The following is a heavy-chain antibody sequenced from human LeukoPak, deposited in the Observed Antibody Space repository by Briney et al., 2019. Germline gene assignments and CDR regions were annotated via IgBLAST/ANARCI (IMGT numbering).Heavy chain of an antibody. D-gene: IGHD1-20*01. V-gene: IGHV3-48*04. CDR1: KFTFSSYS. Sequence: GGSLRLSCAASKFTFSSYSMNWVRQAPGKGLEWVSYITSSSSTIYYADSVKGRFTISRDNAKNSLYLQMNNLRAEDTAVYYCARGLPSNNWNAMYYFDYWGQGTLVTVSS. J-gene: IGHJ4*02. CDR3: ARGLPSNNWNAMYYFDY. CDR2: ITSSSSTI.